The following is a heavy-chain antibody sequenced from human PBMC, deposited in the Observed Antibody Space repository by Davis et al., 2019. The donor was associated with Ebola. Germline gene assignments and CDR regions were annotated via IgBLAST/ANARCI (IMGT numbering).Heavy chain of an antibody. CDR2: ISYDGSNK. J-gene: IGHJ4*02. V-gene: IGHV3-30*03. Sequence: PGGSLRLSCAASGFTFSSYGMHWVRQAPGKGLEWVAVISYDGSNKYYADSVKGRFTISRDNSKNTLYLQMNSLRAEDTAVYYCARLGTMVYATPGDYWGQGTLVTVSS. CDR1: GFTFSSYG. CDR3: ARLGTMVYATPGDY. D-gene: IGHD2-8*01.